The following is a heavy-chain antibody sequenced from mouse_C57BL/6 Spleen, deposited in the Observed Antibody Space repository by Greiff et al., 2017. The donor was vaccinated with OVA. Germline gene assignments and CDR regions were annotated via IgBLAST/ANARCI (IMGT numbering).Heavy chain of an antibody. CDR3: VRQGDYDVRWYFDV. Sequence: EADGGLVQPKGSLKLSCAASGFSFNTYAMNWVRQAPGKGLEWVARIRSKSNNYATYYADSVKDRFTISRDDSESMLYLQMNNLKTEDTAMYYCVRQGDYDVRWYFDVWGTGTTVTVSS. CDR2: IRSKSNNYAT. CDR1: GFSFNTYA. D-gene: IGHD2-4*01. J-gene: IGHJ1*03. V-gene: IGHV10-1*01.